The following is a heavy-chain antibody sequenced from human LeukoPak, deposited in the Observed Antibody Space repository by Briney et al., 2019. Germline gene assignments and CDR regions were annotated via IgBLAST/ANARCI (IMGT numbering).Heavy chain of an antibody. CDR2: IYSGGST. CDR3: ARGTYYDFWSGYYHDAFDI. J-gene: IGHJ3*02. CDR1: GFTLSSNY. V-gene: IGHV3-53*05. Sequence: GGSLRLSCAASGFTLSSNYMSWVRQAPGKGLEWVSVIYSGGSTYYADSVMGRFTISRDNTKNTLYLQMNSLRAEDTAVYYCARGTYYDFWSGYYHDAFDIWGQGTMVTVSS. D-gene: IGHD3-3*01.